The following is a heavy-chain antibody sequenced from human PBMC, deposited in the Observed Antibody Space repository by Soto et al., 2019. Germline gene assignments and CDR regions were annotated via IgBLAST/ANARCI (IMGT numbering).Heavy chain of an antibody. J-gene: IGHJ6*02. CDR3: TRHNTHYCTNGVCYTGNHYYYYYGMDV. Sequence: GGSLRLSCAASGFTFSGSAMHWVRQASGKGLEWVGRIRSKANSYATAYAASVKGRFTISRDDSKNTAYLQMNSLKTEDTAVYYCTRHNTHYCTNGVCYTGNHYYYYYGMDVWGQGTTVTVSS. V-gene: IGHV3-73*01. D-gene: IGHD2-8*01. CDR2: IRSKANSYAT. CDR1: GFTFSGSA.